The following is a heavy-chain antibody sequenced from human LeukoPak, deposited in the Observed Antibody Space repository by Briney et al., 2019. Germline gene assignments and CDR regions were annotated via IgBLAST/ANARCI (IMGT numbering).Heavy chain of an antibody. J-gene: IGHJ4*02. CDR2: ISGSGGST. CDR3: AKSPSETASGY. V-gene: IGHV3-23*01. CDR1: GFTFSSYG. D-gene: IGHD2-21*02. Sequence: GGSLRLSCAASGFTFSSYGMHWVRQAPGKGLEWVSAISGSGGSTYYADSVKGRFTISRDNSKNTLYLQMNSLRAEDTAVYYCAKSPSETASGYWGQGTLVTVSS.